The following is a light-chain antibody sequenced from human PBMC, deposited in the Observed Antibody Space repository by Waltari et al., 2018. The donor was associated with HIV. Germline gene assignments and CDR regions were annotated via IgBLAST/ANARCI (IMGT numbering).Light chain of an antibody. Sequence: LTQPASVSGSPGQSITIPCSGTSTAIGGYNYVSWYQHHPGKAPKLIIDEVTNRPSGVSNRFSASKSGNTASLTISGLQAEDEADYYCTSYTTSSTRVFGGGTKLTVL. J-gene: IGLJ3*02. CDR1: STAIGGYNY. CDR3: TSYTTSSTRV. CDR2: EVT. V-gene: IGLV2-14*01.